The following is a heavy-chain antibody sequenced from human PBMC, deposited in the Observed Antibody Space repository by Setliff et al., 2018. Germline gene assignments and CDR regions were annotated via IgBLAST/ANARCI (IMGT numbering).Heavy chain of an antibody. CDR3: VVTMVRGVISAFDI. CDR1: GYSISSGYI. D-gene: IGHD3-10*01. V-gene: IGHV4-38-2*02. J-gene: IGHJ3*02. Sequence: SETLSLTCTVSGYSISSGYIWGWIRQPPGKGLEWIAYMHSSGTTYRNPSLESRVTMSRDTSKNQFSLKLSSVTAADTAVYYCVVTMVRGVISAFDIWGQGTMVTVS. CDR2: MHSSGTT.